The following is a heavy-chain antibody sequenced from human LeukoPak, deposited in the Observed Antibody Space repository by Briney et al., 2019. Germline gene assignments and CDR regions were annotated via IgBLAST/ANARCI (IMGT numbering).Heavy chain of an antibody. D-gene: IGHD6-13*01. J-gene: IGHJ5*02. Sequence: ASVKVSCKASGYTFTSYGISWVRQAPGQGLEWMGWISPYNGNTNYAQKFQGRVTMTRNTSISTAYMELSSLRSEDTAVYYCARTSSWYRSWFGPWGQGTLVTVSS. CDR2: ISPYNGNT. CDR1: GYTFTSYG. V-gene: IGHV1-18*01. CDR3: ARTSSWYRSWFGP.